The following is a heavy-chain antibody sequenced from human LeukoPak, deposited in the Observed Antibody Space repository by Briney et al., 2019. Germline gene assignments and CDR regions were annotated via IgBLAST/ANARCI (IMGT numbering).Heavy chain of an antibody. J-gene: IGHJ4*02. D-gene: IGHD5-24*01. CDR2: IVGSGDT. CDR3: AKDAVYGDGYWEFDY. CDR1: GFSISTYA. Sequence: GGSLRLSCAASGFSISTYAMSWVRQTPGKGLEWVSGIVGSGDTDYADAVQGRFTISKDNSKNIVYLQMNSLRAEDTAVYYCAKDAVYGDGYWEFDYWGQGNLVTVSS. V-gene: IGHV3-23*01.